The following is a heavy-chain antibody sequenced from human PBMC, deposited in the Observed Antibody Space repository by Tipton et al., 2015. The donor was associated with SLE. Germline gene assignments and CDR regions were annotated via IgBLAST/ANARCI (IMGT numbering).Heavy chain of an antibody. D-gene: IGHD2-15*01. CDR1: GASVTSANYY. V-gene: IGHV4-31*02. J-gene: IGHJ4*02. CDR2: IFNSGRT. Sequence: LRLSCTVSGASVTSANYYWNWIRQHPGKGLEWLGYIFNSGRTSYNPSLESRATISVDMSENKFSLHLRSMTAADTAVYYCASSASRTGYSSFDYWGQGTLVPVSS. CDR3: ASSASRTGYSSFDY.